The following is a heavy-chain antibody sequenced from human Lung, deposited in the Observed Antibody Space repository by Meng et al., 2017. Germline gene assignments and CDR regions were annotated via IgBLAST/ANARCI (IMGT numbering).Heavy chain of an antibody. V-gene: IGHV4-34*01. CDR2: INHSGST. CDR1: GGSFSDYY. CDR3: ARGPTTMAHDFDY. Sequence: PQWGSGLLTPSEPLALTCVVAGGSFSDYYWSWIRQPPGKGLEWIGEINHSGSTNYNPSLESRATISVDTSQNNLSLKLSSVTAADSAVYYCARGPTTMAHDFDYWGQGTLVTVSS. J-gene: IGHJ4*02. D-gene: IGHD4-11*01.